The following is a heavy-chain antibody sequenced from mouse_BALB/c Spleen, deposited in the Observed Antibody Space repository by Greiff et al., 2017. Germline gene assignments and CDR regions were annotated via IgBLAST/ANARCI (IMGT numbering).Heavy chain of an antibody. CDR2: IWGDGST. Sequence: VQRVESGPGLVAPSHSLSLTRTVSGFSLTSYGVSWVRQPPGKGLEWLGVIWGDGSTNYHSALISRLSISKDNSKSQVFLKLNSLQTDDTATYYCATQLDYYAMDYWGQGTSVTVSS. D-gene: IGHD4-1*02. J-gene: IGHJ4*01. CDR1: GFSLTSYG. V-gene: IGHV2-3*01. CDR3: ATQLDYYAMDY.